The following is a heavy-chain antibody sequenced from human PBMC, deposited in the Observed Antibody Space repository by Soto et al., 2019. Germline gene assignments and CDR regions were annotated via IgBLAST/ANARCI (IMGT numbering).Heavy chain of an antibody. CDR2: INPNSGGT. CDR1: GYTFTGYY. D-gene: IGHD6-19*01. V-gene: IGHV1-2*02. Sequence: QVQLVQSGAEVKKPGASVKVSCKASGYTFTGYYMHWVRQAPGQGLEWMGWINPNSGGTNYAQKVQGGVTMTRDTPISTAYMELSRLRSDDTAVYYCARDAGGIAVAPRYFDYWGQGTLVTVSS. J-gene: IGHJ4*02. CDR3: ARDAGGIAVAPRYFDY.